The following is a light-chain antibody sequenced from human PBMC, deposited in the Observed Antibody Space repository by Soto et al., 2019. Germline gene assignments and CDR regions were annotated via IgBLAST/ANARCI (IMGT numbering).Light chain of an antibody. J-gene: IGKJ5*01. Sequence: EIVLTQSPATLSLSPGERATLSCRASQSVSSYLAWYQQKPGQAXRILIYDASNRATGIPARFSGSGSGTDFTLTISSLEPEDFAVYYCQQRSNWPPITFGQGTRLEIK. CDR1: QSVSSY. CDR3: QQRSNWPPIT. V-gene: IGKV3-11*01. CDR2: DAS.